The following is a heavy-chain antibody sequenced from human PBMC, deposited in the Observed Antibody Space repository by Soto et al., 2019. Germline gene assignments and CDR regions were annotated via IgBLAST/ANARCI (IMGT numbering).Heavy chain of an antibody. CDR2: IKSKTHGGTT. D-gene: IGHD3-22*01. J-gene: IGHJ4*01. CDR1: DFTFSNAW. CDR3: TTVSYSTMIVVRFDY. Sequence: PGGSLRLSCAASDFTFSNAWINWVRQAPGKGLEWVGRIKSKTHGGTTDFAAPVKGRFAISRDDSKNMVYLQMNSLKTEDTGIYSFTTVSYSTMIVVRFDYGGHEPLAPVPS. V-gene: IGHV3-15*07.